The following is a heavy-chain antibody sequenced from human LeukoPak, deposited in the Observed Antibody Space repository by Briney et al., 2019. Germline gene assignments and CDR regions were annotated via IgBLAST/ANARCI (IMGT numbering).Heavy chain of an antibody. D-gene: IGHD1-26*01. CDR3: ASGSGSAYDAFDI. V-gene: IGHV1-18*01. CDR2: ISTYNGNT. J-gene: IGHJ3*02. CDR1: GYTFTSYG. Sequence: ASMKVSCKASGYTFTSYGISWVRQAPGQGLEWMGWISTYNGNTNYAQKFQGRVTMTTDTSTSTAYMVLRSLRSDDTAVYYCASGSGSAYDAFDIWGQGTMVTVSS.